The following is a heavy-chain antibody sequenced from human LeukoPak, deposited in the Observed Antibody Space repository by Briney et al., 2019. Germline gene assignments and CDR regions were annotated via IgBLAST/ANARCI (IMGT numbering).Heavy chain of an antibody. V-gene: IGHV4-59*01. Sequence: SETLSLTCTVSGGSISSYYWSWIRQPLGKGLEWIGYIYYTGRTNYNPSLKSRVTFSVDTSMNQFSLKLSSVTAADTAVYYCAREKAVADYFDYWGQGTLVTVSS. CDR2: IYYTGRT. D-gene: IGHD6-19*01. CDR3: AREKAVADYFDY. J-gene: IGHJ4*02. CDR1: GGSISSYY.